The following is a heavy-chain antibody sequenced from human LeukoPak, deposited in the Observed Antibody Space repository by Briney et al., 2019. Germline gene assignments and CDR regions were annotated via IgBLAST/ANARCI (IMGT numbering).Heavy chain of an antibody. CDR3: ATDLPIDSGYDSVHDFGY. CDR1: GYTLTELS. J-gene: IGHJ4*02. D-gene: IGHD5-12*01. Sequence: GASVKVSCKVSGYTLTELSMHWVRQAPGKGLEWMGGFDPEDGETIYAQKFQGRVTMTEDTSTDTAYMELSSLRSEDTAVYYCATDLPIDSGYDSVHDFGYWGQGTLVTVSS. CDR2: FDPEDGET. V-gene: IGHV1-24*01.